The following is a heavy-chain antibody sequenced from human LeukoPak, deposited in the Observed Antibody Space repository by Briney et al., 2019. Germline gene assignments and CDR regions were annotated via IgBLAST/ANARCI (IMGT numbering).Heavy chain of an antibody. CDR1: GITVSTTY. D-gene: IGHD2/OR15-2a*01. CDR2: IYSGGST. Sequence: GGSLRLSCAASGITVSTTYMSWVRQAPGKGLEWVLIIYSGGSTYYADSVKGRFSISRDNSKNTLYLQMNGLRAEDTAVYYCARDGSIVIHHGMDFWGQGTTVTVSS. CDR3: ARDGSIVIHHGMDF. J-gene: IGHJ6*02. V-gene: IGHV3-53*01.